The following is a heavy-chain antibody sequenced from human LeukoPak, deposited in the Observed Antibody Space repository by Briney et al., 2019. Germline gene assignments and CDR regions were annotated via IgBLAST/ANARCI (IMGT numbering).Heavy chain of an antibody. Sequence: SETLSITCAVYDGSFSGYYWSWIRQPPGKGLKWIGEINHSGSTNYNPSLKSRVTISVDTSKNQFSLKLSSVTAADTAVYYRARGQDSSGWFGTLNYCGQGTLVTVSS. J-gene: IGHJ4*02. CDR2: INHSGST. CDR1: DGSFSGYY. D-gene: IGHD6-19*01. CDR3: ARGQDSSGWFGTLNY. V-gene: IGHV4-34*01.